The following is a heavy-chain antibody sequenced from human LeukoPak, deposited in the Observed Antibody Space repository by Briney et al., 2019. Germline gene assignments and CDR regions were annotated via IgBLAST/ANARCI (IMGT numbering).Heavy chain of an antibody. V-gene: IGHV3-33*06. CDR3: AKDRRDNWNYYFDY. CDR1: GFTFSSYG. J-gene: IGHJ4*02. D-gene: IGHD1-7*01. CDR2: IWYDGSNK. Sequence: QPGRSLRLSCAASGFTFSSYGMHWVRQAPGKGLEWVAVIWYDGSNKYYADSVKGRFTISRDNSKNTLYLQMNSLRAEDTAVYCCAKDRRDNWNYYFDYWGQGTLVTVSS.